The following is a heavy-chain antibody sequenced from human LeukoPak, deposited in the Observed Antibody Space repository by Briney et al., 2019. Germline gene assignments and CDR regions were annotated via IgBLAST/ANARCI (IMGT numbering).Heavy chain of an antibody. Sequence: AGGSLRLSCAASGFTFSDYYMSWIRQAPGKGLEWVSYISSSGSTIYYADSVKGRFTISRDNAKNSLDLQMNSLRAEDTAVYYCARDIGPTWGSEWFDPWGQGTLVTVSS. CDR3: ARDIGPTWGSEWFDP. D-gene: IGHD7-27*01. CDR2: ISSSGSTI. V-gene: IGHV3-11*01. CDR1: GFTFSDYY. J-gene: IGHJ5*02.